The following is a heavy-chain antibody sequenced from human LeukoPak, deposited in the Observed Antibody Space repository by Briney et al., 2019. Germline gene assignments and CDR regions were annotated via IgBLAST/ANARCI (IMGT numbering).Heavy chain of an antibody. Sequence: TPETLSLTCTVSGGSVSSGGYYWSWIRQPPGKGLEWIGYIYYSASTNYNPSLKSRVTISVDTSNNQFSLKLSSVTAADTAVYYCARGSRGYSYGWGQGTLVTVSS. CDR1: GGSVSSGGYY. V-gene: IGHV4-61*08. J-gene: IGHJ4*02. CDR3: ARGSRGYSYG. D-gene: IGHD5-18*01. CDR2: IYYSAST.